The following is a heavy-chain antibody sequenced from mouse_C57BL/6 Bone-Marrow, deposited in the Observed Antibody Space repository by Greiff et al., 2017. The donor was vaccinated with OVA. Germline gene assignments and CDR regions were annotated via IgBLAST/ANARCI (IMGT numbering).Heavy chain of an antibody. CDR3: ARHLLLRPIDY. CDR2: ISNGGGST. Sequence: EVKLMESGGGLVQPGGSLKLSCAASGFTFSDYYMYWVRQTPEKRLEWVAYISNGGGSTYYPDTVKGRFTISSDNATNTLYLHMSRLKSEDTAMYDCARHLLLRPIDYWGQGTSVTVSS. D-gene: IGHD1-1*01. V-gene: IGHV5-12*01. J-gene: IGHJ4*01. CDR1: GFTFSDYY.